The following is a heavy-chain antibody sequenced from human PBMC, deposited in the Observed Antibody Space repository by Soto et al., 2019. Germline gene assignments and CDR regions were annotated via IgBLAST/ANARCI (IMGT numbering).Heavy chain of an antibody. D-gene: IGHD3-16*01. CDR3: AANPSHDTDPLWPY. J-gene: IGHJ4*02. CDR2: TYPGDSAT. Sequence: PGESLKISCETSGFAFSNYWVGWVRQMPGKGFEWMGITYPGDSATKYSPSFQGHVTISRDKSTTTAYMQWRRLRSTDTALYFCAANPSHDTDPLWPYRGQVTLGTGS. V-gene: IGHV5-51*01. CDR1: GFAFSNYW.